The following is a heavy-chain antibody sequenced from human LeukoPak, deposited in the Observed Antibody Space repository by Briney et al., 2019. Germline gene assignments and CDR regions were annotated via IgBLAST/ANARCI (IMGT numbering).Heavy chain of an antibody. CDR3: TKSYIYGFDY. Sequence: QPGGSLRLSCAASGLTFSNYGMHWVRQAPGKGLEWVAFIHYDGSDKYYADSVKGRFTISRDNSKNTLHLQMNSLSPEDMAVYYCTKSYIYGFDYWGQGTLITVSS. V-gene: IGHV3-30*02. D-gene: IGHD5-18*01. CDR2: IHYDGSDK. CDR1: GLTFSNYG. J-gene: IGHJ4*02.